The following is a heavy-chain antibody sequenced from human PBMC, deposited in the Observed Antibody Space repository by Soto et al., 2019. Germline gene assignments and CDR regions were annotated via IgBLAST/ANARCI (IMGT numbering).Heavy chain of an antibody. CDR2: ISAYNGNR. CDR1: GYTFSKYG. CDR3: ARDVTEAEHVGYYYYGMDV. J-gene: IGHJ6*02. V-gene: IGHV1-18*01. Sequence: QVPLVQSGAEVKKPGASVRVSCKASGYTFSKYGINWVRQAPGQGLEWMGWISAYNGNRNYAEKVQGRVTMTTDTSTSTAYMELRSLRSDDTAVYYCARDVTEAEHVGYYYYGMDVWGQGTTVTVSS. D-gene: IGHD6-13*01.